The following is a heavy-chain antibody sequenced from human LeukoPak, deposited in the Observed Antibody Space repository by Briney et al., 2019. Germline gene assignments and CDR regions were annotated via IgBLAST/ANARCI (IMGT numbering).Heavy chain of an antibody. CDR2: IKQDGSEK. D-gene: IGHD6-19*01. Sequence: GGSLRLSCAASGFTFSSYWMSWVRQAPGKGLEWVANIKQDGSEKYYVDSVKGRFTISRDNAKNSLYLQMNSLRAEDTAVYYCARDSGADPIAVAGTLWGQGTLVTVSS. J-gene: IGHJ4*02. CDR3: ARDSGADPIAVAGTL. V-gene: IGHV3-7*03. CDR1: GFTFSSYW.